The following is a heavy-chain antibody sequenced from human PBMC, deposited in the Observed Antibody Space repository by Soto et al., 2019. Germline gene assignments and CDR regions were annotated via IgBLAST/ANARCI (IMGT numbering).Heavy chain of an antibody. D-gene: IGHD3-10*01. CDR3: ARVLVYYGSGSYYRALYYFDY. V-gene: IGHV4-59*01. CDR1: GGSISSYY. J-gene: IGHJ4*02. Sequence: SETLSLTCTVSGGSISSYYWSWIRQPPGKGLEWIGYIYYSGSTNYNPSLKSRVTISVGTSKNQFSLKLGSVTAADTAVFYCARVLVYYGSGSYYRALYYFDYWGQGTLVTVSS. CDR2: IYYSGST.